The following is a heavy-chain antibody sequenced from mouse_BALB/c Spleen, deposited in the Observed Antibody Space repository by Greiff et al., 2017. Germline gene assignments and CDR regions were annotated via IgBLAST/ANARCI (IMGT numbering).Heavy chain of an antibody. CDR1: GFTFSSYA. J-gene: IGHJ3*01. D-gene: IGHD2-14*01. CDR2: ISSGGST. CDR3: ARGMGYYRYDVFAY. Sequence: EVKLVESGGGLVKPGGSLKLSCAASGFTFSSYAMSWVRQTPEKRLEWVASISSGGSTYYPDSVKGRFTISRDNARNILYLQMSSLRSEDTAMYYCARGMGYYRYDVFAYWGQGTLVTVSA. V-gene: IGHV5-6-5*01.